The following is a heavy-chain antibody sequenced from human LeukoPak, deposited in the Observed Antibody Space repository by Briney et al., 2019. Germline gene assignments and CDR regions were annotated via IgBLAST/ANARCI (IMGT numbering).Heavy chain of an antibody. CDR2: IGGSGGST. Sequence: PGGSLRLSCAASGFTFSSYAMSWVRQAPGKGLEWVSAIGGSGGSTYYADSVKGRFTISRDNSKNTLYLQMNSLRAEDTAVYYCAKDSRKQWLVDWFDPWGQGTLVTVSS. V-gene: IGHV3-23*01. J-gene: IGHJ5*02. CDR3: AKDSRKQWLVDWFDP. CDR1: GFTFSSYA. D-gene: IGHD6-19*01.